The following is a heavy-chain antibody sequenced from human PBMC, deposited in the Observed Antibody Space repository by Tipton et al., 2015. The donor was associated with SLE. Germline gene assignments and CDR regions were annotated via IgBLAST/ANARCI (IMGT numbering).Heavy chain of an antibody. Sequence: GSLRLSCAASGFTFSDYYMSWIRQAPGKGLEWVSYISSSGSTIYYADSVKGRFTISRDNAKNSLYLQMNSLRAEDTAVYYCARDQGYYDISGYYYYMDVWGKGTTVTVPS. J-gene: IGHJ6*03. CDR1: GFTFSDYY. CDR2: ISSSGSTI. V-gene: IGHV3-11*04. CDR3: ARDQGYYDISGYYYYMDV. D-gene: IGHD3-9*01.